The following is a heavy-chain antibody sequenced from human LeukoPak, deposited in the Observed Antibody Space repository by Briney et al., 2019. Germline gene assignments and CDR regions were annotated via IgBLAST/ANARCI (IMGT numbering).Heavy chain of an antibody. Sequence: GGSLRLSCAASGFTFSSYSMNWVRQAPGKGLEWVANIKQDGSEKYYVDSVKGRFTISRDNAKNSLYLQMNSLRAEDTAVYYCARGIPTYYDFWSGYYMVYFDYWGQGTLVTVSS. CDR2: IKQDGSEK. V-gene: IGHV3-7*01. CDR3: ARGIPTYYDFWSGYYMVYFDY. J-gene: IGHJ4*02. CDR1: GFTFSSYS. D-gene: IGHD3-3*01.